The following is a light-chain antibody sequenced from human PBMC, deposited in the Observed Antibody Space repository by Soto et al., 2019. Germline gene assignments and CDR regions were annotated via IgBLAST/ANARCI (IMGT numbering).Light chain of an antibody. CDR3: VAWDDSLNVCV. Sequence: QSVLTQPPSASGTPGQRVTISCSGGSSDIGSNTVYWYQQLPGTAPKLLIYTNNQRPSGVPERFSGSKSGTSASLAISGLQSEDEASYYCVAWDDSLNVCVFGGGTKVTVL. V-gene: IGLV1-44*01. CDR2: TNN. J-gene: IGLJ3*02. CDR1: SSDIGSNT.